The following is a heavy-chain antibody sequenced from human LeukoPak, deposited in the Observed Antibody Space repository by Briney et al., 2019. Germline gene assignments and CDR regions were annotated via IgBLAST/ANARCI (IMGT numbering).Heavy chain of an antibody. J-gene: IGHJ3*02. CDR3: ALALGYYYDSRGAFDI. Sequence: ASVKVSCKASGYTFTGYYMHWVRQAPGQGLEWMGWMNPNSGNTGYAQKFQGRVTMTRNTSISTAYLELSSLRSEDTAVYYCALALGYYYDSRGAFDIWGQGTMVTVSS. CDR2: MNPNSGNT. D-gene: IGHD3-22*01. V-gene: IGHV1-8*02. CDR1: GYTFTGYY.